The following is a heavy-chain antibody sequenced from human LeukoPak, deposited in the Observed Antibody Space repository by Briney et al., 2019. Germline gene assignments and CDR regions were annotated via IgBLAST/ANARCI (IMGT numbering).Heavy chain of an antibody. D-gene: IGHD6-19*01. Sequence: GSLRLSCAASGFTVSSNYMSWVRQAPGKGLEWVSIIYSGGSTYYADSVKGRFTISRDNSKNTLYPQMNSLRAEDTAVYYCAREAESLGLATDYWGQGILVTVSS. V-gene: IGHV3-53*01. J-gene: IGHJ4*02. CDR2: IYSGGST. CDR1: GFTVSSNY. CDR3: AREAESLGLATDY.